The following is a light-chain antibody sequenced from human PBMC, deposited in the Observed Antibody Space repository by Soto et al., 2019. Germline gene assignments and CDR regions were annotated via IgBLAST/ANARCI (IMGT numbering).Light chain of an antibody. J-gene: IGKJ1*01. CDR2: GAS. Sequence: EIVLTQSPGTLSLSPGEGATLSCRASQSVSSTYLTWYQQKPGQAPRLLIYGASRRATGIPDRFSGSGSGTDFTLTISRLEPEDFAVYYCQQFGGSPSFGQGTKVEIK. V-gene: IGKV3-20*01. CDR1: QSVSSTY. CDR3: QQFGGSPS.